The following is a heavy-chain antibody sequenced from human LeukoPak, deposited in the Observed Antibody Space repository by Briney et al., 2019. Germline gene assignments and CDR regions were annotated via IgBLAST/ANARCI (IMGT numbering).Heavy chain of an antibody. V-gene: IGHV1-18*01. CDR1: GYTFTSYG. D-gene: IGHD2-2*02. CDR2: ISAYNGNT. CDR3: ARDLYHRISDSWFDP. Sequence: ASVKVSCKASGYTFTSYGISWVRQAPGQGLEWMGWISAYNGNTNYAQKLQGRVTMTTDTSTSTAYMELRSLRSDDTAVYYCARDLYHRISDSWFDPWGQGTLVTVSS. J-gene: IGHJ5*02.